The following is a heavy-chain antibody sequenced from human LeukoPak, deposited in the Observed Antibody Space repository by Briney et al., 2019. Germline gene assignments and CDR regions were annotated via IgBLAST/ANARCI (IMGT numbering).Heavy chain of an antibody. CDR1: GYTFTGYY. CDR3: ARSLRGGVAGYYFDY. J-gene: IGHJ4*02. V-gene: IGHV1-2*02. CDR2: INPNSGGT. D-gene: IGHD6-19*01. Sequence: VASVKVSCKASGYTFTGYYMHWVRQAPGQGLEWMGWINPNSGGTNYAQKFQGRVTMTRDTSISTAYMELSRLRSDDTAVYYCARSLRGGVAGYYFDYWGQGTLVTVSS.